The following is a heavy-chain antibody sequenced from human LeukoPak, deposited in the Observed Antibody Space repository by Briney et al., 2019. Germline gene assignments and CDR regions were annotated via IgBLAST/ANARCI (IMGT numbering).Heavy chain of an antibody. V-gene: IGHV3-21*01. CDR1: GFTFSSYS. Sequence: PGGSLRLSCAASGFTFSSYSMNWVRQAPGKGLEWVSSISSSSSYIYYADSVKGRFTISRDNAKNSLYLRMNSLRAEDTAVYYCARVPGSRRGDAFDIWGQGTMVTVSS. CDR2: ISSSSSYI. J-gene: IGHJ3*02. D-gene: IGHD5-12*01. CDR3: ARVPGSRRGDAFDI.